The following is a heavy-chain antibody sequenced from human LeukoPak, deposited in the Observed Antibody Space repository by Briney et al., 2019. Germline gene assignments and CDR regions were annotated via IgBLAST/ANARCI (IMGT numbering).Heavy chain of an antibody. Sequence: GGSLRLSCAASGFTFSSYSMNWVRQAPGKGLEWVSYISSSSSTIYYADSVKGRFTISRDNSKNTLYLQMNSLRAEDTAVYYCASGDLNSGKGCVDYWGQGTLVTVSS. CDR2: ISSSSSTI. CDR3: ASGDLNSGKGCVDY. J-gene: IGHJ4*02. V-gene: IGHV3-48*01. D-gene: IGHD5-12*01. CDR1: GFTFSSYS.